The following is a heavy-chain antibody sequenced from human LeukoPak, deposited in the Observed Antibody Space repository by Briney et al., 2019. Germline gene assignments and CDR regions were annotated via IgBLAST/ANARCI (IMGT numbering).Heavy chain of an antibody. D-gene: IGHD6-13*01. CDR3: AKSPIAAAGTRYFQH. J-gene: IGHJ1*01. V-gene: IGHV3-23*01. CDR1: GFTFSGSA. CDR2: ITGSDDKT. Sequence: PGGSLRLSCAASGFTFSGSAMTWVRQAPGKGLQWVSTITGSDDKTYYADSVKGRFTISRDNSKSTLYLQLNSLRAEDTALYYCAKSPIAAAGTRYFQHWGQGTLVTVSS.